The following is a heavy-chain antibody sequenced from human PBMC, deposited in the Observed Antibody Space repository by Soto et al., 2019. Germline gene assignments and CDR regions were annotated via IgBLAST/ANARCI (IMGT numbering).Heavy chain of an antibody. D-gene: IGHD3-22*01. J-gene: IGHJ4*02. CDR3: VKDTYYYDSSGYYIFDY. V-gene: IGHV3-30*18. CDR1: GLTFSRYG. Sequence: QEQLVESGGGVVQPGRSLRLSCAASGLTFSRYGMHWVRQAPGKGLEWAAHISYDGSNKHYAESVKGRFTISRDSPKNTLYLQMNSLRAEDTAVYYCVKDTYYYDSSGYYIFDYWGQGTLVAVSS. CDR2: ISYDGSNK.